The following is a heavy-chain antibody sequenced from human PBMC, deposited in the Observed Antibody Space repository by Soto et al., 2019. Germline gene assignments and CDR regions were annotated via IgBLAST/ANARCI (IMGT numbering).Heavy chain of an antibody. D-gene: IGHD1-26*01. Sequence: GASVKVSCKASGGTFSSYAISWVRQAPGQGLEWMGGIIPIFGTANYAQKFQGRVTITADESTSTAYMELSSLRSEDTAVYYCARDRVGAKDDSGQGTLVTVSS. J-gene: IGHJ4*02. CDR2: IIPIFGTA. V-gene: IGHV1-69*13. CDR3: ARDRVGAKDD. CDR1: GGTFSSYA.